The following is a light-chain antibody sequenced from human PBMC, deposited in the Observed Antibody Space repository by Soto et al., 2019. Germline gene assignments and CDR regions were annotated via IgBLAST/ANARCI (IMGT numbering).Light chain of an antibody. CDR1: QSVGSN. J-gene: IGKJ1*01. V-gene: IGKV3-15*01. CDR2: GAS. Sequence: EIVMTQSPATLSVSPGERATLSCRASQSVGSNLACYQQKPGQAPWLLIYGASTRATGNPARFSGSGSGTEFTLTSRRLQCEDCAIYLCQQYNNWPPDRTFGQGTKGEIK. CDR3: QQYNNWPPDRT.